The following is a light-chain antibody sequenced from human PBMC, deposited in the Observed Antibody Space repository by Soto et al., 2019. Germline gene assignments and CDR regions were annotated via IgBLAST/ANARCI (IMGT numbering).Light chain of an antibody. Sequence: TQRTHSASAMPANLGEGVMINSRASQSISSYLNWYQQKPGKAPKLLIYAASSLQSGVPSRFSGSGSGTDFTLTISRLEPEDFAVYYCQQFSSYPLTFGGGTKVDI. CDR2: AAS. CDR3: QQFSSYPLT. CDR1: QSISSY. J-gene: IGKJ4*01. V-gene: IGKV1-39*01.